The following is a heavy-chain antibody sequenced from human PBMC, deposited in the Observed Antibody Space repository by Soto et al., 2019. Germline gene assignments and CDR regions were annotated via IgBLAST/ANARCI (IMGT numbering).Heavy chain of an antibody. Sequence: QVQLQESGPGLVKPSETLSLTCTVSGVSITSYYWSWIRQPAGKGLEWIGRIYSSGSTNYNPSLKSRVTMSIDTSKNQFSLKLSSVTAADTAVYYCVCLYNWNGWSDYWGQGTLVTVSS. D-gene: IGHD1-20*01. CDR3: VCLYNWNGWSDY. CDR2: IYSSGST. J-gene: IGHJ4*02. CDR1: GVSITSYY. V-gene: IGHV4-4*07.